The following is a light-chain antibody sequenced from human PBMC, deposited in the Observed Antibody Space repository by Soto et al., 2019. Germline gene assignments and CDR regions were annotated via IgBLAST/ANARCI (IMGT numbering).Light chain of an antibody. J-gene: IGKJ2*01. CDR2: DAS. Sequence: EIVLTQSPATLSLSPGERATLSCRASQSVSSYLAWYQQKPGQAPRLLIYDASNMATGIPARFSGSGSGTDFTLTISSLEPEDFAVDYCQQRSNWPPYTFGQGNKLEVK. CDR1: QSVSSY. V-gene: IGKV3-11*01. CDR3: QQRSNWPPYT.